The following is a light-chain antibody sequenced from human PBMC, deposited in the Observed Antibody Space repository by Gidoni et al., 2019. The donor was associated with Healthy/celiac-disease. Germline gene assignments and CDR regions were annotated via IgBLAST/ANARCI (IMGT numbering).Light chain of an antibody. V-gene: IGKV1-9*01. CDR1: QGISSS. CDR3: QQLNSYPP. CDR2: AAS. J-gene: IGKJ4*01. Sequence: DIQLTQSPSFLSASVGDRVTITCRASQGISSSLACYQQKPGKAPKLLIYAASTLQSGFPSRFSGSGSGTEFTLTISSLQPEDFATYYCQQLNSYPPFGGGTKVEIK.